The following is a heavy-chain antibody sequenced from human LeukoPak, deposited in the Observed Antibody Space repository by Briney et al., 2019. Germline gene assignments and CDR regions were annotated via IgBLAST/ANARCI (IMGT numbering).Heavy chain of an antibody. D-gene: IGHD6-19*01. V-gene: IGHV4-30-4*01. J-gene: IGHJ4*02. CDR3: ARYSSGWLVYYFDH. CDR2: IYYSGSA. Sequence: PSETLSLTCTVSGGSISSGDYYWSWIRQPPGKGLEWIGYIYYSGSAYYNPSLKSRVTISVDTSKNQLSLKLSSVTAADTAVYYCARYSSGWLVYYFDHWGQGTLVTVSS. CDR1: GGSISSGDYY.